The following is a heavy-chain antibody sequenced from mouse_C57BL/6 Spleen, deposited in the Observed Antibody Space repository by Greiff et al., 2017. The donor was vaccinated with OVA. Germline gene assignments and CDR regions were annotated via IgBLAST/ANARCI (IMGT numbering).Heavy chain of an antibody. CDR3: ARERDHYGRGAMDY. D-gene: IGHD1-1*01. CDR1: GFSLTSYG. J-gene: IGHJ4*01. Sequence: VMLVESGPGLVQPSQSLSITCTVSGFSLTSYGVHWVRQSPGKGLEWLGVIWSGGSTDYNAAFISRLSISKDNSKSQVFFKMNSLQADDTAIYYCARERDHYGRGAMDYWGQGTSVTVSS. V-gene: IGHV2-2*01. CDR2: IWSGGST.